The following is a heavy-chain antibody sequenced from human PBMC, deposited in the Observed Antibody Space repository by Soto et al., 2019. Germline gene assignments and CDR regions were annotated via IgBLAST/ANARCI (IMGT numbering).Heavy chain of an antibody. Sequence: EVQLLESGGGLVQPGGSLRLSCAASGFTFSSYAMSWVRQAPGKGLEWVSAISGSGGSTYYADSVKGRFTSSRDNSKNTMYLQMNSLRAEDTAVYYCAKAMTVVATSAEYCQHWGQGTLVTVSS. V-gene: IGHV3-23*01. CDR1: GFTFSSYA. CDR2: ISGSGGST. D-gene: IGHD5-12*01. J-gene: IGHJ1*01. CDR3: AKAMTVVATSAEYCQH.